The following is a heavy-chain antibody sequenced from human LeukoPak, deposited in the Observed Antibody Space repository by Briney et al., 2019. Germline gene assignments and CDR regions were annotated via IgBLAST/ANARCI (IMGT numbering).Heavy chain of an antibody. Sequence: PSQTLSLTCTASGGSISSGGYYWSWIRQPPGKGLEWIGYIYHSGSTYYNPSLKSRVTISVDRSKNQFSLKLSSVTAADTAVYYCARDPVGYCSSTSCYSWGQGTLVTVSS. CDR2: IYHSGST. CDR1: GGSISSGGYY. D-gene: IGHD2-2*02. J-gene: IGHJ4*02. CDR3: ARDPVGYCSSTSCYS. V-gene: IGHV4-30-2*01.